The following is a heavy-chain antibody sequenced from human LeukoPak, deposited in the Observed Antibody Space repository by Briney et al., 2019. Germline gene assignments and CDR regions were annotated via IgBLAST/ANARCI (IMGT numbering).Heavy chain of an antibody. CDR3: ARGGSDLGYCSSTSCRYGMDV. Sequence: PGGSLRLSCAASGFTFSNYAMSWVRQAPGKGLEWVSGISTNEVSTYYADSVKGRFTISRDNSKNTLYLQMNSLRAEDTAVYYCARGGSDLGYCSSTSCRYGMDVWGQGTTVTVSS. V-gene: IGHV3-23*01. CDR2: ISTNEVST. CDR1: GFTFSNYA. J-gene: IGHJ6*02. D-gene: IGHD2-2*01.